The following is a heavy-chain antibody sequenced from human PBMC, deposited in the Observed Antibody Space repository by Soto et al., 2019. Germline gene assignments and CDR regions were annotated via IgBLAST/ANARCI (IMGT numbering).Heavy chain of an antibody. D-gene: IGHD3-9*01. CDR1: GGSISSSSYY. CDR2: IYYSGST. V-gene: IGHV4-39*01. Sequence: SETLSLTCTVCGGSISSSSYYWGWIRQPPGKGLEWIGSIYYSGSTYYNPSLKSRVTISVDTSKNQFSLKLSSVTAADTAVYYCARHFSGYFDWLRFDPWGQGTLVTVPQ. J-gene: IGHJ5*02. CDR3: ARHFSGYFDWLRFDP.